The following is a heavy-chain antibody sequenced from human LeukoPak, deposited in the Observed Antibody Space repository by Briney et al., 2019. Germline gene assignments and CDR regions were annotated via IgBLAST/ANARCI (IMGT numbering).Heavy chain of an antibody. D-gene: IGHD3-10*01. CDR1: GFTFDDYT. CDR2: ISWDGGST. CDR3: AKVARRGAYYYYYMDV. J-gene: IGHJ6*03. V-gene: IGHV3-43*01. Sequence: PGGSLRLSCAASGFTFDDYTMHWVRQAPGKGLEWVSLISWDGGSTYYADSVKGRFTISRDNSKNSLYLQMNSLRTEDTALYYCAKVARRGAYYYYYMDVWGKGTTVTVSS.